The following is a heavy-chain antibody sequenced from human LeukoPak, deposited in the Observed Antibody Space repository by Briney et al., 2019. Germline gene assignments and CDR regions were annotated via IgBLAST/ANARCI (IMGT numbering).Heavy chain of an antibody. D-gene: IGHD6-13*01. J-gene: IGHJ4*02. CDR3: ARTKSYSSSWYSV. CDR2: IYHSGST. Sequence: SRTLSLTCAVSSGSISSSNWWSWVRQPPGKGLEWIGEIYHSGSTNYNPSLKSQVTISVDKSKNHFSLKLSSVTAADTAVYYCARTKSYSSSWYSVWGQGTLVTVSS. V-gene: IGHV4-4*02. CDR1: SGSISSSNW.